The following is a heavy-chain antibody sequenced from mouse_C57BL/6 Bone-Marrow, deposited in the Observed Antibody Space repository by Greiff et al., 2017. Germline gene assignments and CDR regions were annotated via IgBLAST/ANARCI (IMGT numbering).Heavy chain of an antibody. J-gene: IGHJ4*01. CDR1: GYTFTSYW. Sequence: QVQLQQPGAELVMPGASVKLSCKASGYTFTSYWMHWVKQRPGQGLEWIGEIDPSDSYTNYNQKFKGKSTLTVDKSSSTAYMQLSSLTSEDSAVYYCARKCHYDMDYWGQGTSVTVSS. V-gene: IGHV1-69*01. CDR2: IDPSDSYT. CDR3: ARKCHYDMDY.